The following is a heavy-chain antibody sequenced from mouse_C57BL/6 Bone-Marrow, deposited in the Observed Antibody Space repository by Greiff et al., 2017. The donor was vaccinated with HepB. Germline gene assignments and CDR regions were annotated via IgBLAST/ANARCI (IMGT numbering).Heavy chain of an antibody. V-gene: IGHV1-54*01. CDR3: ARDYYGSYWYFDV. Sequence: VQLQQSGAELVRPGTSVKVSCKASGYAFTNYLIEWVKQRPGQGLEWIGVINPGSGGTNYNEKFKGKATLTADKSSSTAYMQLSSLTSEDSAVYFGARDYYGSYWYFDVWGTGTTVTVSS. CDR2: INPGSGGT. J-gene: IGHJ1*03. CDR1: GYAFTNYL. D-gene: IGHD1-1*01.